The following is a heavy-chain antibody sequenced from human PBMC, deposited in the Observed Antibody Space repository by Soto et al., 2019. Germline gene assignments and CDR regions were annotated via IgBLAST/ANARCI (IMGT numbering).Heavy chain of an antibody. CDR3: AKGGSLTGYFTYDY. V-gene: IGHV3-23*01. J-gene: IGHJ4*02. Sequence: EVQLLESGGGLVQPGGSLRLSCATSGFTLSNYAMNWVRQSPGKGLEWVSSISASGDSTYYPESVKGGFTVSRDNSKNTLYLQIDSLRAEDTAVYYCAKGGSLTGYFTYDYWGQGALVTVSS. CDR1: GFTLSNYA. D-gene: IGHD3-9*01. CDR2: ISASGDST.